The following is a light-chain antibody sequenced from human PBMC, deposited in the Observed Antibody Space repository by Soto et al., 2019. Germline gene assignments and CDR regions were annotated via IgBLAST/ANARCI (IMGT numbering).Light chain of an antibody. CDR3: QQHKTYPLT. CDR1: QGISSS. V-gene: IGKV1-9*01. J-gene: IGKJ4*01. Sequence: DIQLTQSPSFLSASVGDRVTITCRASQGISSSFAWYQQKPGKAPKLLIYAASTLQSGVPSRFSGSGSRTEFTLTISSLQPEDSATYYCQQHKTYPLTFGGETKVEIK. CDR2: AAS.